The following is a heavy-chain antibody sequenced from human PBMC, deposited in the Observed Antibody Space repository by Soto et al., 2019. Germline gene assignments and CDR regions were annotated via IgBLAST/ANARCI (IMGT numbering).Heavy chain of an antibody. V-gene: IGHV5-51*03. CDR1: GYTFTTYW. Sequence: EVQLVQSGAEVKKTGESLKISCKSSGYTFTTYWIGWVRQMPGKGLEWMGIIYPGDSDTRYSPSFQGQVTISADTSISPAYLQWSSLKASDTAIYYCAAPVAGIFYWGQGTLVTVSS. CDR3: AAPVAGIFY. CDR2: IYPGDSDT. J-gene: IGHJ4*02. D-gene: IGHD6-19*01.